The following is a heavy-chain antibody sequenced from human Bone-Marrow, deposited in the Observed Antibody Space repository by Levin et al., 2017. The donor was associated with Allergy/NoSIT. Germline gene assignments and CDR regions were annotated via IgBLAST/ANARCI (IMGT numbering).Heavy chain of an antibody. V-gene: IGHV2-26*01. CDR2: ILSHDEE. D-gene: IGHD1-26*01. CDR3: ARISLWEVEQLTGYCFDY. J-gene: IGHJ4*02. Sequence: SGPTLVKPTETLTLTCNVSGFSLSNPRVGVSWIRQPPGKALEWLAHILSHDEESYRKSLKNRLSLSQDTSKGQVILTMTNMDPADTGTYCCARISLWEVEQLTGYCFDYWGQGTLVSVSS. CDR1: GFSLSNPRVG.